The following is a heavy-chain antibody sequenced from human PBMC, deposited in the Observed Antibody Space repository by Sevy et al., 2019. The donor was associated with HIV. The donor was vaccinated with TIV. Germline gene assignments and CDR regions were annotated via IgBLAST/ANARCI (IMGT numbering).Heavy chain of an antibody. CDR3: AGEGCSGRHDY. D-gene: IGHD1-1*01. V-gene: IGHV3-23*01. J-gene: IGHJ4*02. CDR2: LSCGCGKI. CDR1: GFAFHEYR. Sequence: GGSLRLSCAASGFAFHEYRMSWIRQAPGKGLEWVATLSCGCGKINYADSVKGRFTISRDNSKNSFYLQMDNLRVVDTALYYCAGEGCSGRHDYWGQGTRVTVSS.